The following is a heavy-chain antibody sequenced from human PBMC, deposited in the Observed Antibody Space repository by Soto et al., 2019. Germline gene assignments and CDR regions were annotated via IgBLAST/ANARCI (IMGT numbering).Heavy chain of an antibody. J-gene: IGHJ4*02. CDR3: AREVGSRIDY. D-gene: IGHD6-13*01. V-gene: IGHV1-8*01. CDR2: MNPTSGST. CDR1: GYTFTSYD. Sequence: QVQLVQSGAEVKKPGASVKVSCKASGYTFTSYDINWVRQATGQGLEWMGWMNPTSGSTGYAQTFQGRVTMTRNTSISTAYMGLSSLRSEDTAGYYCAREVGSRIDYWRQGTLVTVSS.